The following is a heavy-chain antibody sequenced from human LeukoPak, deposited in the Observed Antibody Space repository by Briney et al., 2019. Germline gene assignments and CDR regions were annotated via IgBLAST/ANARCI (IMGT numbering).Heavy chain of an antibody. D-gene: IGHD6-13*01. CDR2: ISSSSSYI. CDR3: AKAFKYSSSWYSAGDY. Sequence: GGSLRLSCAASGFTFSDYYMTWFRQAPGKGLEWVSSISSSSSYIYYADSVKGRFTISRDNSKNTLYLQMNSLRAEDTAVYYCAKAFKYSSSWYSAGDYWGQGTLVTVSS. V-gene: IGHV3-21*01. J-gene: IGHJ4*02. CDR1: GFTFSDYY.